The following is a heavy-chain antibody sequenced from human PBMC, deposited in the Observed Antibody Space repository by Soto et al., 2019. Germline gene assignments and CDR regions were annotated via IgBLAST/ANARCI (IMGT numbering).Heavy chain of an antibody. J-gene: IGHJ6*02. CDR2: ISGSGGST. CDR3: ANIAAARTYGMDV. D-gene: IGHD6-13*01. V-gene: IGHV3-23*01. Sequence: PGGSLRLSCAASGFTFSSYAMSWVRQAPGKGLEWVSAISGSGGSTYYADSVKGRFTISRHNSKNTLYLQMNSLRAEDTAVYYCANIAAARTYGMDVWGQGTTVTVSS. CDR1: GFTFSSYA.